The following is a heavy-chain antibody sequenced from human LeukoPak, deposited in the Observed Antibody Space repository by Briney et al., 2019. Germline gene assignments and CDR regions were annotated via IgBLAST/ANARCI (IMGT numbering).Heavy chain of an antibody. D-gene: IGHD3-16*01. CDR2: INPNSGGT. CDR3: ARDWGKYYFDS. CDR1: GGTFSSYA. Sequence: ASVKVSCKASGGTFSSYAISWVRQAPGQGLDWMGWINPNSGGTNYAQKFQGRVTMTRDTSISTAYMELSRLRSDDTAVYYCARDWGKYYFDSWGQGTLVTVSS. J-gene: IGHJ4*02. V-gene: IGHV1-2*02.